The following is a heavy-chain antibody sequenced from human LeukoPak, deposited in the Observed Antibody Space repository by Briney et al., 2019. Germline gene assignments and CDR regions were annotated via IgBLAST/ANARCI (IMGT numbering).Heavy chain of an antibody. D-gene: IGHD5-12*01. CDR3: IRTLIVATSPYMDV. CDR1: GFTFSSYW. Sequence: GGSLRLSCAASGFTFSSYWMHWVRQAPGKGLVWVSRVNSDGTGTTYADSVEGRFTISRDNAKNTVYLQMNSLRAEDTAIYYCIRTLIVATSPYMDVWGKGTAVTVSS. CDR2: VNSDGTGT. V-gene: IGHV3-74*01. J-gene: IGHJ6*03.